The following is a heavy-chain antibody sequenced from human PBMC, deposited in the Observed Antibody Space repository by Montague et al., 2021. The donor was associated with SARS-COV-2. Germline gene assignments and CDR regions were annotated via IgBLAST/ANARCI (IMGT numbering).Heavy chain of an antibody. CDR3: VTGTRMYGMDF. CDR1: GGSISSGDYS. J-gene: IGHJ6*02. V-gene: IGHV4-30-2*06. CDR2: TNQSGSA. Sequence: TLSLTCAVSGGSISSGDYSWSWLRPSKGLDLEWLGYTNQSGSANSPPYLKRPVTISTDTTNNHFSLNLRSVTAADTGLCYCVTGTRMYGMDFWGQGTTVTVSS. D-gene: IGHD3-10*01.